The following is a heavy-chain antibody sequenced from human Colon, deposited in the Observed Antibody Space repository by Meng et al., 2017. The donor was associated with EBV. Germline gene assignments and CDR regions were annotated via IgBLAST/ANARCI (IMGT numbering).Heavy chain of an antibody. CDR1: CGATSSGAYD. CDR3: ARASYGSGSPLGESWFDP. D-gene: IGHD3-10*01. V-gene: IGHV4-31*03. J-gene: IGHJ5*02. CDR2: IHSSGST. Sequence: EMAPARVNPSQTRSPTCTGSCGATSSGAYDCSWIRQHPGKGLECIGYIHSSGSTYYNPSLRSRLTISVDTSKNQFSLKLSSVTAADTAVYYCARASYGSGSPLGESWFDPWGQGTLVTVSS.